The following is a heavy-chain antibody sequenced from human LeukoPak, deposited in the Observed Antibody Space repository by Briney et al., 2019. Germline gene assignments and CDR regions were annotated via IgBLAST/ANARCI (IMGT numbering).Heavy chain of an antibody. CDR2: IYYSGST. Sequence: PSETLSLTCTVSGGSISSSSYYWGWIRQPPGKGLQWIGSIYYSGSTYYNPSLKSRVTISVDTSKNQFSLKLSSVTAADTAVYYCARLYGGNSYLDYWGQGALVTVSS. J-gene: IGHJ4*02. D-gene: IGHD4-23*01. CDR1: GGSISSSSYY. V-gene: IGHV4-39*01. CDR3: ARLYGGNSYLDY.